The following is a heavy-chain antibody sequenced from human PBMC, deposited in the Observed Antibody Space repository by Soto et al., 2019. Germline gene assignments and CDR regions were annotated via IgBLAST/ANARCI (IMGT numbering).Heavy chain of an antibody. CDR1: GYTFTGYY. D-gene: IGHD3-10*01. J-gene: IGHJ4*02. Sequence: GASVKVSCKASGYTFTGYYMHWVRQAPGQGLEWMGWINPNSGDTNYAQKLQGRVTMTTDTSTSTAYMELRRLRSDDTAVFYCGRGSGSYSNSPFDSWGQGTLVTVSS. CDR2: INPNSGDT. CDR3: GRGSGSYSNSPFDS. V-gene: IGHV1-2*02.